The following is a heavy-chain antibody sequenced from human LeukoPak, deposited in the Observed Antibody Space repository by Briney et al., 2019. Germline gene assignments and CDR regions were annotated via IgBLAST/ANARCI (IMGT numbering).Heavy chain of an antibody. Sequence: PSGTLSLTCTVSGGSISSSSYYWGWIRQPPGKGLEWIGSIYYSGSTYYNPSLKSRVTISVDTSKNQFSLKLSSVTAADTAVYYCARDFPQFAVSYYDILTGYYKSDAFDIWGQGTMVTVSS. CDR3: ARDFPQFAVSYYDILTGYYKSDAFDI. J-gene: IGHJ3*02. CDR2: IYYSGST. V-gene: IGHV4-39*07. D-gene: IGHD3-9*01. CDR1: GGSISSSSYY.